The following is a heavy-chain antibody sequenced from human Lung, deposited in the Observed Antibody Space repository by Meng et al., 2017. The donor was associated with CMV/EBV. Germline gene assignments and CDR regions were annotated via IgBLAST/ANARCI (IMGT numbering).Heavy chain of an antibody. V-gene: IGHV4-59*01. Sequence: ESLKISCNVSGGSISSYFWSWIRQPPGKGLEWIGYIYYSGSTNYNPSLKSRVTISVDTSKNQFSLKLSSVTAADTAVYYCARDLTREVAWGFDPWGQGTLVTVSS. CDR3: ARDLTREVAWGFDP. D-gene: IGHD7-27*01. J-gene: IGHJ5*02. CDR1: GGSISSYF. CDR2: IYYSGST.